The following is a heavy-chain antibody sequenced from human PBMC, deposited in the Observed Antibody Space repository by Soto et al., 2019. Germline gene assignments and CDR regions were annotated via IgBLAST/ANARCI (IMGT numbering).Heavy chain of an antibody. CDR1: GYSFTCYW. Sequence: GESLKISCKGSGYSFTCYWISWVRQMPGKGLEWMGRIDPSDSYTNYSPSFQGHVTISADKSISTAYLQWSSLKASDTAMYYCARQIAARRPYYYYYGMDVWGQGTTVTVSS. CDR2: IDPSDSYT. J-gene: IGHJ6*02. D-gene: IGHD6-6*01. CDR3: ARQIAARRPYYYYYGMDV. V-gene: IGHV5-10-1*01.